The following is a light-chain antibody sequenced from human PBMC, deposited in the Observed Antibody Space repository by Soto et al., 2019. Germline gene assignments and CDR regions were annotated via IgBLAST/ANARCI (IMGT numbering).Light chain of an antibody. CDR1: QSVSSN. CDR2: GAF. Sequence: EIVMTQSPVTLSVSPGERVTLSCRASQSVSSNLAWYQQKPGQAPSLLIYGAFTRATGIPARFSGTGSGTEFTLTISSLQSEDFALXXXXQXXXWXXTFGQXTKVDIK. CDR3: XQXXXWXXT. J-gene: IGKJ1*01. V-gene: IGKV3-15*01.